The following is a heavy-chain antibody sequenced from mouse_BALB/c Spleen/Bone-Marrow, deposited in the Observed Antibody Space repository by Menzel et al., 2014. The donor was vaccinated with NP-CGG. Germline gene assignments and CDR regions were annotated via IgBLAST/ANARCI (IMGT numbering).Heavy chain of an antibody. J-gene: IGHJ4*01. CDR2: IWAGGST. CDR1: GFSLTSYG. V-gene: IGHV2-9*02. D-gene: IGHD2-2*01. Sequence: VKLMESGPGLVAPSQSLSITCTVSGFSLTSYGVHWVRQPPGKGLEWLGVIWAGGSTNYNSALMSRLSISKDNSKSQIFLKMNSLQTDDTAVYYCARDREYGYYYAMDYWGQGTSVTVSS. CDR3: ARDREYGYYYAMDY.